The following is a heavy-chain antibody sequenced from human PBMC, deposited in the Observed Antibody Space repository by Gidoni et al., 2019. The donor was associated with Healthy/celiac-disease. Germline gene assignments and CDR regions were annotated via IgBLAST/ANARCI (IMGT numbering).Heavy chain of an antibody. CDR1: GFTVSRNY. Sequence: EVQLVESGGGLIQPGGSRRLSCAASGFTVSRNYMSWGRQVAGNGLEWVSVTYSGGSTYDEDFVKGLFTISRDNSKNTLYLQMNSLRAEDTAVYYCARDTGWFDPWGQGTLVTVSS. CDR3: ARDTGWFDP. J-gene: IGHJ5*02. V-gene: IGHV3-53*01. CDR2: TYSGGST.